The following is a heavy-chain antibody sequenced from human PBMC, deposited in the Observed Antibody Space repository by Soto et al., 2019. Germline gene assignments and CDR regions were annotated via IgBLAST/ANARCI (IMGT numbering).Heavy chain of an antibody. CDR3: AGGGDSGNYYRLDYYYGLDV. D-gene: IGHD3-10*01. Sequence: VQLLESGGGLIQRGGSLRLSCAASGFTFNNYAMNWVRQAPGKGLEWVAGISGSGGGTYYADSVRGRLTISRDNSRKALYLQMNSLRVEDTAVFYWAGGGDSGNYYRLDYYYGLDVVGHWTTVTVAS. CDR1: GFTFNNYA. V-gene: IGHV3-23*01. CDR2: ISGSGGGT. J-gene: IGHJ6*02.